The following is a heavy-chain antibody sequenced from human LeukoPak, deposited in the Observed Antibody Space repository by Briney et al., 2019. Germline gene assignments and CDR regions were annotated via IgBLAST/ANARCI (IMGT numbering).Heavy chain of an antibody. Sequence: SETLSLTCTVSNGSISSHYWSWVRQPTGKGLESIGYIYDTGNADYNPSLKSRVSMSLDTSNNQFSLSLTSVTAADTAVYYCARGAATGDDSVVHYYYYMDVWGKGTTVTVSS. D-gene: IGHD1-1*01. CDR3: ARGAATGDDSVVHYYYYMDV. CDR1: NGSISSHY. J-gene: IGHJ6*03. CDR2: IYDTGNA. V-gene: IGHV4-59*11.